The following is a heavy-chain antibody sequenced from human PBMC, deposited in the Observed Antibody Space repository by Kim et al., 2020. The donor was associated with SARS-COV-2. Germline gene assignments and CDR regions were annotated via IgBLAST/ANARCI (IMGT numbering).Heavy chain of an antibody. Sequence: ASVKVSCKASGYTFTGYYMHWVRQAPGQGLEWMGWINPNSGGTNYVQKFQGWVTMTRDTSISTAYMELSRLRSDDTGVYCCARGGPSRILWFGVGYCMHVWGQGATVTVSS. CDR3: ARGGPSRILWFGVGYCMHV. CDR2: INPNSGGT. J-gene: IGHJ6*02. CDR1: GYTFTGYY. V-gene: IGHV1-2*04. D-gene: IGHD3-10*01.